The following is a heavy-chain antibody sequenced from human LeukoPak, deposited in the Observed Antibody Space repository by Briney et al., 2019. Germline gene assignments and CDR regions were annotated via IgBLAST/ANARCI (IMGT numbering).Heavy chain of an antibody. J-gene: IGHJ4*02. Sequence: GGSLRLSCAASGFTFSSNGMRWVRQAPGKGLEWVSVISSSGGTTYFADSVKGRFTIPRDNSKNTLFLQMNSLRAEDTAVYYCAKVTAGYWGQGTLVTVSS. D-gene: IGHD6-13*01. CDR1: GFTFSSNG. CDR3: AKVTAGY. CDR2: ISSSGGTT. V-gene: IGHV3-23*01.